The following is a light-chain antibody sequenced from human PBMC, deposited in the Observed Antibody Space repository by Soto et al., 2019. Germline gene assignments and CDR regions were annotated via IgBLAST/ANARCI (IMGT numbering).Light chain of an antibody. CDR2: GAS. Sequence: ENVLTQSPDTLSLSPGERATLSCRASQRVDNNYLAWYQQKPGQAPRLLIYGASNRATGIPDRFSGSGSGTDFTLTISRLEPEDFAVYYCQQYGSSGTFGQGTKVDIK. J-gene: IGKJ1*01. CDR1: QRVDNNY. CDR3: QQYGSSGT. V-gene: IGKV3-20*01.